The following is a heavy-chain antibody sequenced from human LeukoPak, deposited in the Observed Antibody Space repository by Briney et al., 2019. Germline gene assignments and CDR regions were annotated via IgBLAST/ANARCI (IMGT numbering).Heavy chain of an antibody. CDR1: GFTLSSYG. D-gene: IGHD2-21*02. V-gene: IGHV3-30*03. CDR3: ASELAYCGDDCYSAFDV. Sequence: PGRSLRLSCAASGFTLSSYGMHWVRQAPGKGLEWVAVIAYDGSNKYYADSVKGRFTISRDNSKNTLYLQMNSLRAEDTAVYYCASELAYCGDDCYSAFDVWGQGTMVTVSS. J-gene: IGHJ3*01. CDR2: IAYDGSNK.